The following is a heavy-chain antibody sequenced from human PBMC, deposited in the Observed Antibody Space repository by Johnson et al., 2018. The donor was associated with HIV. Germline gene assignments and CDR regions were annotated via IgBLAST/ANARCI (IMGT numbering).Heavy chain of an antibody. D-gene: IGHD5-18*01. CDR3: AGGSWYSYGPQDAFDI. CDR2: ISYDGSNK. CDR1: GFTFSSYG. Sequence: QVQLVECGGGVVQPGRSLRLSCVGSGFTFSSYGMHWVRQAPGKGLEWVAVISYDGSNKYYADSVKGRFTISRDNSKNTLYLQMNSLRAEDTAVYYCAGGSWYSYGPQDAFDIWGQGTMVTVSS. J-gene: IGHJ3*02. V-gene: IGHV3-30*03.